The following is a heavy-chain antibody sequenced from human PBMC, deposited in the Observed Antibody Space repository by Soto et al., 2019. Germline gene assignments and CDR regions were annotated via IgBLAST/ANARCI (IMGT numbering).Heavy chain of an antibody. D-gene: IGHD6-13*01. CDR2: INHSGST. Sequence: SETLSLTCAVYGGSFSGYYWSWIRQPPGKGLEWIGEINHSGSTNYNPSLKSRVTISVDTSKNQFSLKLSSVTAADAAVYYCARGRYSSSWYERYYYYGMDVWGQGTTVTVSS. V-gene: IGHV4-34*01. CDR1: GGSFSGYY. J-gene: IGHJ6*02. CDR3: ARGRYSSSWYERYYYYGMDV.